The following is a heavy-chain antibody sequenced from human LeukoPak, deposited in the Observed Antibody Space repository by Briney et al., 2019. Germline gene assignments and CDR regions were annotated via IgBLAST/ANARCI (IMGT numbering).Heavy chain of an antibody. Sequence: PSETLSLTCTVSGGSISSSSYYWGWIRQPPGKGLEWIGSIYYSGSTYYNPSLKSRVTISVDTSKNQFSLKLSSVTAADTAVYYCARDEIKYCSSTSCHSNWFDPWGQGTLVTVSS. CDR2: IYYSGST. D-gene: IGHD2-2*02. CDR3: ARDEIKYCSSTSCHSNWFDP. CDR1: GGSISSSSYY. J-gene: IGHJ5*02. V-gene: IGHV4-39*07.